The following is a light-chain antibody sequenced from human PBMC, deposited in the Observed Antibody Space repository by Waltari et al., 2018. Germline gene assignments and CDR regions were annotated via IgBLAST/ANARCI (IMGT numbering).Light chain of an antibody. CDR1: TGAVTTHYY. Sequence: QTVVTQEPSLTVSPGGTVTLTCASSTGAVTTHYYPNWFQQKPGQAPRALIYSTNNKHSWTPARVSGSLLGGKAALTLSGVQPEDEAEYYCPLYYGAWVFGGGTKLTVL. J-gene: IGLJ3*02. CDR3: PLYYGAWV. V-gene: IGLV7-43*01. CDR2: STN.